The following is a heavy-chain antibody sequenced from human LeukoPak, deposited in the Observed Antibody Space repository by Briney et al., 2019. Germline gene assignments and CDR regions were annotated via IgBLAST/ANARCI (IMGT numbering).Heavy chain of an antibody. V-gene: IGHV1-18*01. Sequence: ASVKVSCKASGGTFSSYAISWVRQAPGQGLEWMGWVSAYADNTNYVQKVRGRVTMTTDTSTSTAYMELRSLRSDDTAVYYCARDCIGCHGFDYWGQGTQVTVSS. CDR1: GGTFSSYA. CDR3: ARDCIGCHGFDY. D-gene: IGHD2-15*01. CDR2: VSAYADNT. J-gene: IGHJ4*02.